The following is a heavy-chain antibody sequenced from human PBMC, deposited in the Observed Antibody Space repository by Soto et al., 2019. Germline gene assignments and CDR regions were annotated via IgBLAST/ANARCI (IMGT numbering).Heavy chain of an antibody. V-gene: IGHV3-21*01. CDR3: AREDSIIIPAVSDF. D-gene: IGHD2-2*01. CDR1: GFAFNNYG. CDR2: ISKSDYT. J-gene: IGHJ4*02. Sequence: GGSLRLSCTVSGFAFNNYGINWVRQAPGQGLEWVSSISKSDYTYYSDSVKGRFTISRDNAKNSVSLQMNTLRVEDTAVYYCAREDSIIIPAVSDFWGQGTLVTSPQ.